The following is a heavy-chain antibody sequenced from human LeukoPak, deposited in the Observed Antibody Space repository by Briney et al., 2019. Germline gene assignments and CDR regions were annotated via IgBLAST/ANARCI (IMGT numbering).Heavy chain of an antibody. D-gene: IGHD5-18*01. Sequence: GGSLRLSCAASGFTFSHYAMHWVRQAPGKGLEYVSAISSNGGSTYYANSVKGRFTISRDNSKNTLYLQMGSLRAEDMGVYYCASARGSNYGSLGDWGQGTLVTVSS. CDR1: GFTFSHYA. CDR3: ASARGSNYGSLGD. V-gene: IGHV3-64*01. CDR2: ISSNGGST. J-gene: IGHJ4*02.